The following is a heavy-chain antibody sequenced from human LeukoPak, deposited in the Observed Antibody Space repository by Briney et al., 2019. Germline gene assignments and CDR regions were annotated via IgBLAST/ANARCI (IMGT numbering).Heavy chain of an antibody. D-gene: IGHD6-19*01. CDR1: GFIFSSYA. CDR2: ISGSGGST. V-gene: IGHV3-23*01. J-gene: IGHJ4*02. CDR3: AGRWLDYFDY. Sequence: GGSLRLSCAASGFIFSSYAMSWVRQAPGKGLEWVSTISGSGGSTYYADSVKGRFTISRDNSKNTVYLQMNSLRAEDTAVYYCAGRWLDYFDYWGQGTLVTVSS.